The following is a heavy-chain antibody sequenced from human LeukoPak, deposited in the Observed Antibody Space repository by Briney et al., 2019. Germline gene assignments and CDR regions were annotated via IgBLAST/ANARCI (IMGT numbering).Heavy chain of an antibody. D-gene: IGHD3-22*01. V-gene: IGHV4-39*01. Sequence: PSETLSLTCTVSGGSINSSSYYWGWIRQPPGKGLEWIGSIYYSGSTYYNPSLKSRVTISVDTSKNQFSLKLSSVTAADTAVYYCARVRPHYYDNSGYYPFDCWGQGTLVTVSS. CDR1: GGSINSSSYY. CDR2: IYYSGST. J-gene: IGHJ4*02. CDR3: ARVRPHYYDNSGYYPFDC.